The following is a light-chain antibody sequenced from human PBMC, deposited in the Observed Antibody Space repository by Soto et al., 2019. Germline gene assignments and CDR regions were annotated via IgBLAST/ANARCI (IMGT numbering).Light chain of an antibody. J-gene: IGKJ2*01. V-gene: IGKV4-1*01. Sequence: DIVMTQSPDSLAVFLCERATITCKSSQSLFYSAYKTNYLAWYQEKPGQPPKLLISWASTRASGVSDRFSGSGSGTDFTLTISSLQAEDVAVYYCLQYYGAPPHTFGQGTKLEI. CDR1: QSLFYSAYKTNY. CDR3: LQYYGAPPHT. CDR2: WAS.